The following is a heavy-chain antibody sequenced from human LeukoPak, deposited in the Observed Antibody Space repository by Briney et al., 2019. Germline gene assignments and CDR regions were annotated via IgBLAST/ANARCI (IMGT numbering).Heavy chain of an antibody. CDR2: IYYSGST. Sequence: KPSETLSLTCTVSGGSISSYYWSWIRQPPGKGLEWIGYIYYSGSTNYNPSLKSRVTISVDTSKNQFSLKLSSVTAADTAVYYCAREGRVHKSAGMDVWGKGTTVTVSS. CDR3: AREGRVHKSAGMDV. J-gene: IGHJ6*04. D-gene: IGHD3-10*01. V-gene: IGHV4-59*01. CDR1: GGSISSYY.